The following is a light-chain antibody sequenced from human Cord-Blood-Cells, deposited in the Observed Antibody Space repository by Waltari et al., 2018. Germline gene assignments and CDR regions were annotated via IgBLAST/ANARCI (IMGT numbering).Light chain of an antibody. CDR1: SSDVGGYNY. Sequence: QSALTQPPSASGSPGQSVTISCTGTSSDVGGYNYVSWYQQHPGKAPKLMIYEVSKRPSGVPDRFSGSKSGNTASLTVSGLQAEDEADWYGGSYAGSNRVFGGGTQLTVL. CDR2: EVS. V-gene: IGLV2-8*01. J-gene: IGLJ3*02. CDR3: GSYAGSNRV.